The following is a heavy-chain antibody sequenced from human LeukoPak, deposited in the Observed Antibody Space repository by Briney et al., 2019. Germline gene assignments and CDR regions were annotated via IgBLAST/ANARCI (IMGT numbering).Heavy chain of an antibody. Sequence: SVKVSCKASGGTFSSYAISWVRQAPGQGLEWMGGIIPIFGTANYAQKFQGRVTITADESASTAYMELSSLRSEDTAVYYCARGSYSSSWPGPYRFDPWGQGTLVTVSS. D-gene: IGHD6-13*01. CDR2: IIPIFGTA. J-gene: IGHJ5*02. V-gene: IGHV1-69*13. CDR3: ARGSYSSSWPGPYRFDP. CDR1: GGTFSSYA.